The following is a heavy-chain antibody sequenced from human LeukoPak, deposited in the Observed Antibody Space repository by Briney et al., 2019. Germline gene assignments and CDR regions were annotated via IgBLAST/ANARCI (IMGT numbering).Heavy chain of an antibody. J-gene: IGHJ4*02. D-gene: IGHD2-8*01. Sequence: SVKVSCKASGGTFSSYAISWVRQAPGRGLEWMGGIIPIFGTANYAQKFQGRVTITTDESTSTAYMELSSLRSEDTAVYYCANQYCTNGVCFPDFDYWGQGTLVTVSS. CDR3: ANQYCTNGVCFPDFDY. V-gene: IGHV1-69*05. CDR2: IIPIFGTA. CDR1: GGTFSSYA.